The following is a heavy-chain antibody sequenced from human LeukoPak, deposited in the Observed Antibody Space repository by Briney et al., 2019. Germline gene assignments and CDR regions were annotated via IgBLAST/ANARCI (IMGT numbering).Heavy chain of an antibody. V-gene: IGHV4-39*07. CDR2: MYHSGST. J-gene: IGHJ4*02. D-gene: IGHD5-18*01. Sequence: SETLSLTCSVSGVFISSNRHYWAWIRQPPGKGLEWIGSMYHSGSTYNNPSLKSRVTISVDTSKNQFSLKLSSVTAADTAVYYCAGGLGYSSGYGVDYWGQGTLVTVSS. CDR3: AGGLGYSSGYGVDY. CDR1: GVFISSNRHY.